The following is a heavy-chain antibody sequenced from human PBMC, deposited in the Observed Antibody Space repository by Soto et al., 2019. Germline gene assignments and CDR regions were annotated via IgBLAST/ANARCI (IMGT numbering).Heavy chain of an antibody. V-gene: IGHV4-31*03. J-gene: IGHJ4*02. CDR2: IYYSGTT. D-gene: IGHD5-18*01. Sequence: PXESLSLPCTVSGGSISSDGYYWSWFRQLPGKGLEWIGDIYYSGTTYHNPSLRSRLTISGDASKNQFSLKLSSVTAADTALYYCARARGYSYGPYYFDYWGQGTLVTVSS. CDR3: ARARGYSYGPYYFDY. CDR1: GGSISSDGYY.